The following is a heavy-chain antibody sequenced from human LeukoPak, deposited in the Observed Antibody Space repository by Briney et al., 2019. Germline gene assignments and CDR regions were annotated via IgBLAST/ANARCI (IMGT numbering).Heavy chain of an antibody. CDR1: GFTFRSYW. CDR2: ISQGGSVK. Sequence: GGSLRLSCAASGFTFRSYWMSWVRQAPGKGLEWVANISQGGSVKYYVDSVKGRFTISRDDAKNSLYVQMNSLRDEDTAVYYCARDPYSSSWFDYWGQGTLVTVSS. CDR3: ARDPYSSSWFDY. J-gene: IGHJ4*02. D-gene: IGHD6-13*01. V-gene: IGHV3-7*01.